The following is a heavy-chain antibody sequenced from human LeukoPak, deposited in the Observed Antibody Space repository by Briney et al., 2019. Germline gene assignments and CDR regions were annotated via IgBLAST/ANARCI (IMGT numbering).Heavy chain of an antibody. CDR1: GGSLSSYY. D-gene: IGHD3-16*01. V-gene: IGHV4-59*01. CDR3: ARFGSLREPIHDY. CDR2: IYYSGST. Sequence: SETLSLTCTVSGGSLSSYYWSWIRQPPGKGLEWIGYIYYSGSTYYNPSLRSRVTISVDTSKNQFSLKLSSVTAADTATYYCARFGSLREPIHDYWGQGTLVTVSS. J-gene: IGHJ4*02.